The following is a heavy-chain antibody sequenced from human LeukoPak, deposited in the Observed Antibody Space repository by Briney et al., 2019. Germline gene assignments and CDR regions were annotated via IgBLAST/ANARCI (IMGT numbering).Heavy chain of an antibody. CDR1: GFTFSSYS. CDR3: ARDRSNSSSWRHDAFDI. CDR2: IYYSGST. J-gene: IGHJ3*02. D-gene: IGHD6-13*01. V-gene: IGHV4-39*07. Sequence: GSLRLSCAASGFTFSSYSMNWVRQAPGKGLEWIRSIYYSGSTYYNPSLKSRVTISVDTSKNQFSLKLSSVTAADTAVYYCARDRSNSSSWRHDAFDIWGQGTMVTVSS.